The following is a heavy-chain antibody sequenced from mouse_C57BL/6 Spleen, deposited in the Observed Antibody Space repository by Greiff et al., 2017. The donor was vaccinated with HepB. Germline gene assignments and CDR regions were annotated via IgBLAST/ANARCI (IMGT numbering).Heavy chain of an antibody. CDR3: TRILLRYYYAMDY. J-gene: IGHJ4*01. CDR2: IDPETGGT. Sequence: VQLQQSGAELVRPGASVTLSCKASGYTFTDYEMHWVKQTPVHGLEWIGAIDPETGGTAYNQKFKGKAILTADKSSSTAYMELRSLTSEDSAVYYCTRILLRYYYAMDYWGQGTSVTVSS. CDR1: GYTFTDYE. D-gene: IGHD1-1*01. V-gene: IGHV1-15*01.